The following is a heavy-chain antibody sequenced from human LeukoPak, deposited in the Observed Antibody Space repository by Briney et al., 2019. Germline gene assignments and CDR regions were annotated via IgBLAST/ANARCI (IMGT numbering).Heavy chain of an antibody. V-gene: IGHV1-18*01. CDR1: GYTFTSYG. D-gene: IGHD3-22*01. Sequence: ASVKVSCKASGYTFTSYGISWVRQAPGQGLEWMGWISAYNGNTNYAQKLQGRVTMTTDTSTSKAYMELRSLRSDDTAVYYCARVPPSVFLAKRYYYDSSGISTGWFDPWGQGTLVTVSS. CDR3: ARVPPSVFLAKRYYYDSSGISTGWFDP. J-gene: IGHJ5*02. CDR2: ISAYNGNT.